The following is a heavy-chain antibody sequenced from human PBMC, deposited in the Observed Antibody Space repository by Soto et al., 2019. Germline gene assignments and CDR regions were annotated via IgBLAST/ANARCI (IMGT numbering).Heavy chain of an antibody. V-gene: IGHV3-7*01. D-gene: IGHD2-2*01. CDR3: ARDPNIVLVPAALRSYYYYYGMDV. CDR1: GFTFSGYW. J-gene: IGHJ6*02. CDR2: IKQDGSEK. Sequence: GGSLRLSCEGSGFTFSGYWMSWVRQAPGKGLEWVANIKQDGSEKYYVDSVKGRFTISRDNAKNSLYLQMNSLRAEDTAVYYCARDPNIVLVPAALRSYYYYYGMDVWGQGTTVTVSS.